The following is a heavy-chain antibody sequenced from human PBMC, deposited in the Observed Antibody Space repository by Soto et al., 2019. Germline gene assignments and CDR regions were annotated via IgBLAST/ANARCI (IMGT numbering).Heavy chain of an antibody. CDR1: GFTFSSYA. J-gene: IGHJ6*02. CDR2: ISYDGSNK. D-gene: IGHD3-10*01. V-gene: IGHV3-30-3*01. Sequence: GGSLRLSCAASGFTFSSYAMHWVRQAPGKGLEWVAVISYDGSNKYYADSVKGRFTISRDNSKNTLYLQMNSLRAEDTAVYYCARDRQEYFASPYYYGSGSRPHYYGMDVWGQGTTVTVSS. CDR3: ARDRQEYFASPYYYGSGSRPHYYGMDV.